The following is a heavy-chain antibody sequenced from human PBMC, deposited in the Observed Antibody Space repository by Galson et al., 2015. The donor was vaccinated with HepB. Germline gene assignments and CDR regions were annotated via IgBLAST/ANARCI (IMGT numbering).Heavy chain of an antibody. D-gene: IGHD3-10*01. CDR1: GFTFSEHW. V-gene: IGHV3-7*01. CDR3: ARYMSSAMVRGVIRNYYSYPMDV. Sequence: SLRLSCAASGFTFSEHWMFWVRQAPGKGLEWVANIKQDGSEKYYVESVRGRFTISRDNAKNSLYLQMNSLRAADTARYYCARYMSSAMVRGVIRNYYSYPMDVWGQGTTVTAS. CDR2: IKQDGSEK. J-gene: IGHJ6*02.